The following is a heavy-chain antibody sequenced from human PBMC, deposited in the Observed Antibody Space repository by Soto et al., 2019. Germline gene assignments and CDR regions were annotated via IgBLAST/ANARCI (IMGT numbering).Heavy chain of an antibody. V-gene: IGHV3-15*01. J-gene: IGHJ3*02. D-gene: IGHD2-8*01. Sequence: GGSLRLSCAASGFSFSNAWMSWVRQAPGKGLEWVGRIKSKTDGGTTDYAAPVKGRFTISRDDSKNTLYLQMNSLKTEDTAVYYCTTDRLYDDPGAFDIWGEGTMVTVSS. CDR1: GFSFSNAW. CDR3: TTDRLYDDPGAFDI. CDR2: IKSKTDGGTT.